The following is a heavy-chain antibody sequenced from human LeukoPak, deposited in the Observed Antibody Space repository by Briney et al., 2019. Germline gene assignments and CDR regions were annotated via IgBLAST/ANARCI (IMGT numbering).Heavy chain of an antibody. CDR1: GGSITSSNW. V-gene: IGHV4-4*02. Sequence: SETLSLTCVVSGGSITSSNWWSWVRQPPGKGLEWNGEIYHSGSTNYNPSLKSRVTISVDKSKNQFSLELSSVTAADTAVYYCARDYYDSSGFYVPPLWGQGTLISVSS. CDR3: ARDYYDSSGFYVPPL. J-gene: IGHJ4*02. D-gene: IGHD3-22*01. CDR2: IYHSGST.